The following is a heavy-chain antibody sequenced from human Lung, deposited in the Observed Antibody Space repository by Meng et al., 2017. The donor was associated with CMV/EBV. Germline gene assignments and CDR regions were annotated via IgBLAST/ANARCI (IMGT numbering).Heavy chain of an antibody. J-gene: IGHJ4*02. CDR2: MHNSGGT. CDR1: ATAISSGNYD. V-gene: IGHV4-30-4*08. Sequence: QVQLQEPGPGPVKPSQTLSLNGTCSATAISSGNYDWSWVRQAPGKGLEWIGYMHNSGGTAYNPSLESRLIISIDKSKNRFYLKLTSVPAADTAVYYCVSRCPSTNAYHAVFDFWGRGALVTVSS. CDR3: VSRCPSTNAYHAVFDF. D-gene: IGHD2-8*01.